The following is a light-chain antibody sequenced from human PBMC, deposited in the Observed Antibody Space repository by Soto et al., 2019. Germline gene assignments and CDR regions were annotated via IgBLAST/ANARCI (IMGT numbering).Light chain of an antibody. CDR2: ASS. CDR3: QQSYSTPT. V-gene: IGKV1-39*01. CDR1: QSVSIY. J-gene: IGKJ2*01. Sequence: DIQMTQSPSSLSASVGDRVTITCRTSQSVSIYVNWYQQKPGKAPILLIYASSSLQSGVPSRFSGSGSGTDFTLTISSLEPEDFETYYCQQSYSTPTFGQGTKVEIK.